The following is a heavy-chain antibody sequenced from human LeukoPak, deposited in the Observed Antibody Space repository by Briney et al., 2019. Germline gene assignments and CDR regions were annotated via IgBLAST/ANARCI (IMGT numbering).Heavy chain of an antibody. CDR3: ARERAATSGMDV. CDR2: ISYDGSKK. V-gene: IGHV3-30-3*01. J-gene: IGHJ6*02. CDR1: GFTFSSYA. D-gene: IGHD5-12*01. Sequence: GGSLRLSCAASGFTFSSYAMHWVRQAPGKGLEGVAVISYDGSKKYYADAVKGRFTIPRDNSKNTLYLQMNSLRAEDTAVYYCARERAATSGMDVWGQGTTVTVSS.